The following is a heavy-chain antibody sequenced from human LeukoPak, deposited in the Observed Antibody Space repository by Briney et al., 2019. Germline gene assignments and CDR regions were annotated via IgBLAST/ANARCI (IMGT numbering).Heavy chain of an antibody. V-gene: IGHV3-48*01. D-gene: IGHD2-2*01. Sequence: PGGSLRLSCAASGFTFSSHNMNWVRQAPGKGLEWVSYISSSSTTIYQADSVKGRFTISRDNAKNSLYLQMNSLRAEDTAVYYCARALSYCSTSCSLYYYYYYMDAWGKGTTVTVSS. J-gene: IGHJ6*03. CDR3: ARALSYCSTSCSLYYYYYYMDA. CDR1: GFTFSSHN. CDR2: ISSSSTTI.